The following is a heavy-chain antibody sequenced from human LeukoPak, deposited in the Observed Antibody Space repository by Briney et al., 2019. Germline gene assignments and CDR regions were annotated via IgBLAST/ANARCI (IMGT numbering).Heavy chain of an antibody. CDR1: GGSFSGYY. V-gene: IGHV4-34*01. Sequence: LETLSLTCAVYGGSFSGYYWSWIRQPPGKGLEWIGEINHSGSTNYNPSLKSRVTISVDTSKNQFSLKLSSVTAADTAVYYCARDSSGYGVYYFDYWGQGTLVTVSS. D-gene: IGHD3-22*01. CDR3: ARDSSGYGVYYFDY. CDR2: INHSGST. J-gene: IGHJ4*02.